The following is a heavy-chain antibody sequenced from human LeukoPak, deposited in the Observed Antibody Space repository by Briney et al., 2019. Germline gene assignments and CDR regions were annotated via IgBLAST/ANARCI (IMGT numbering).Heavy chain of an antibody. D-gene: IGHD3-16*02. CDR3: ARGARGSYRYIFDY. V-gene: IGHV4-59*01. J-gene: IGHJ4*02. CDR1: GGSISSYY. Sequence: SETLSLTCTVSGGSISSYYWSWIRQPPGKGLEWIGYIYYSGSTNYNPSLKSRVTISVDTSKNQFSLKLSSVTAADTAVYYCARGARGSYRYIFDYWGQGTLDTVSS. CDR2: IYYSGST.